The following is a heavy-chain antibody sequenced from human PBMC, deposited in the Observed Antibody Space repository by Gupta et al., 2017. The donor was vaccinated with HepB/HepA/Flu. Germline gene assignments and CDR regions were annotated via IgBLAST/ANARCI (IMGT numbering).Heavy chain of an antibody. CDR3: ARDRDITTSHADY. J-gene: IGHJ4*02. CDR1: GFTLSTYS. CDR2: TSDSGSSRV. Sequence: GGSLRLSCAASGFTLSTYSMNWVRQAPGKGLEWVSYTSDSGSSRVYYADSVKGRFTVSRDNAKNSLYLQMSSLRDEDTAVYYCARDRDITTSHADYWGQGTLVTVSS. D-gene: IGHD3-22*01. V-gene: IGHV3-48*02.